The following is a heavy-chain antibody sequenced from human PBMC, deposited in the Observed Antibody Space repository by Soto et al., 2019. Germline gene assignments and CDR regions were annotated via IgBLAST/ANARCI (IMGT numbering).Heavy chain of an antibody. CDR3: ARDPNSNYGENWFDP. J-gene: IGHJ5*02. Sequence: QVQLVQSGAEVKKPGSSVKVSCKASGDTFSTYAISWVRQAPGQGLEWMGGIIPIFHKAKYAQKFQGRVKITADESTSTAYMELSSLRSEDTAVYYCARDPNSNYGENWFDPWGQGTLVTVSS. D-gene: IGHD1-7*01. V-gene: IGHV1-69*01. CDR1: GDTFSTYA. CDR2: IIPIFHKA.